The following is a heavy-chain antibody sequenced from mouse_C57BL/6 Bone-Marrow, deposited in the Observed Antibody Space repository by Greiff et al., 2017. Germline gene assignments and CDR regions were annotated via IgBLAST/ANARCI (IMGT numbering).Heavy chain of an antibody. J-gene: IGHJ3*01. CDR1: GYTFTSYW. Sequence: QVQLKQPGAELVKPGASVKMSCKASGYTFTSYWITWVKQRTGQGLEWIGDIYPGSGSTNYNEKFKSKATLTVDTSSSTAYRQLSSLTSEDSAVYYYARYLIAWFAYWGQGTLVTVSA. CDR3: ARYLIAWFAY. CDR2: IYPGSGST. V-gene: IGHV1-55*01.